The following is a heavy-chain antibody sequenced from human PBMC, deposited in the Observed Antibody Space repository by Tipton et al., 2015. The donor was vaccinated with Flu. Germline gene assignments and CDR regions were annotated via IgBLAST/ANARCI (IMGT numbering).Heavy chain of an antibody. CDR3: ARVGGSSYYYYGMDV. Sequence: TLSLTCTVSGGSISSYYWSWIRQPPGKGLEWIGYIYYSGSTNYNPSLKSRVTISVDTSKNQFSLKLSSVTAADTAVYYRARVGGSSYYYYGMDVWGQGTTVTVSS. V-gene: IGHV4-59*01. CDR1: GGSISSYY. D-gene: IGHD1-26*01. CDR2: IYYSGST. J-gene: IGHJ6*02.